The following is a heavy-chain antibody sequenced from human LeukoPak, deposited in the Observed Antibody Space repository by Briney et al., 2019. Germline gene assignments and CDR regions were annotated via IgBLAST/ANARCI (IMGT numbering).Heavy chain of an antibody. J-gene: IGHJ3*02. V-gene: IGHV4-39*07. CDR2: IYYSGST. CDR1: GASISSSTYY. CDR3: ARGAYYYASSGYFTFHI. D-gene: IGHD3-22*01. Sequence: SETLSLTCTVSGASISSSTYYWGWIRQPPGKGLEWIGSIYYSGSTYYNPSLKSRVTISVDTSKNQFSLKLSSVTAADTAVYYCARGAYYYASSGYFTFHIWGQGTMVAVSS.